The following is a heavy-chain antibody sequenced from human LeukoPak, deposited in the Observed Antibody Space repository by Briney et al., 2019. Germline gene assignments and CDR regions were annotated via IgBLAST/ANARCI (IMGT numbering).Heavy chain of an antibody. D-gene: IGHD1-26*01. J-gene: IGHJ4*02. V-gene: IGHV3-23*03. Sequence: GGSMRLSCGASGFTFSDFAMSWVRLAPGKGLEWVSSIEKDASRAYYADSVRGRFTVSRDNSKNTLYLQMSSLRVEDTALYYCAKQEGALIQNWCFDHWGLGTLVTVSS. CDR3: AKQEGALIQNWCFDH. CDR1: GFTFSDFA. CDR2: IEKDASRA.